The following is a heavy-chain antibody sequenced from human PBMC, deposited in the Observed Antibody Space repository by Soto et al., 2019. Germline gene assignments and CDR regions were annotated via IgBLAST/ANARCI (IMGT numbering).Heavy chain of an antibody. Sequence: SETLSLTCTVSGGSISSSSYYWGWIRQPPGKGLEWIGSIYYSGSTYYNPSLKSRVTISIDPSKNKFSLKLSSVTAADTAVYYCARHAPPGGYSSSWYDYWGQGTLVTVSS. J-gene: IGHJ4*02. D-gene: IGHD6-13*01. V-gene: IGHV4-39*01. CDR1: GGSISSSSYY. CDR3: ARHAPPGGYSSSWYDY. CDR2: IYYSGST.